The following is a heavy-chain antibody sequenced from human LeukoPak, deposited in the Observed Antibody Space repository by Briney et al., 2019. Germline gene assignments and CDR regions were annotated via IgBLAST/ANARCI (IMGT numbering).Heavy chain of an antibody. J-gene: IGHJ4*02. D-gene: IGHD2-15*01. CDR3: ARVQGYCSGGNCYGNDY. CDR2: INHSGST. Sequence: PSETLSLTCAVYGESFSGYYWSWIRQPPGKGLEWIGEINHSGSTNYNPSLKSRVTISVDTSKNQFSLKLSSVTAADTAVYYCARVQGYCSGGNCYGNDYWGQGTLVTVSS. V-gene: IGHV4-34*01. CDR1: GESFSGYY.